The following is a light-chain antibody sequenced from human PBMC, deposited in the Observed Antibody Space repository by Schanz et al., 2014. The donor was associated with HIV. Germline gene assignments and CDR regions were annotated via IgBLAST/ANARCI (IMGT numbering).Light chain of an antibody. CDR3: AAWDVNLNGPV. V-gene: IGLV1-40*01. J-gene: IGLJ2*01. Sequence: QSVLTQPPSVSGAPGQRVTISCTGSSSNIGAGYEVHWYQQLPGTAPKLLIYGNSNRPSGVPDRFSGSKSGTSASLAITGLQAEDEADYYCAAWDVNLNGPVFGGGTKLTVL. CDR2: GNS. CDR1: SSNIGAGYE.